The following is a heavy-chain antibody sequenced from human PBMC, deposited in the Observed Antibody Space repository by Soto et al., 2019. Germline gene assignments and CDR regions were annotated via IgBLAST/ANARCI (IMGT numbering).Heavy chain of an antibody. CDR3: ARRPYYYDSSGYSHFDY. V-gene: IGHV1-3*01. J-gene: IGHJ4*02. D-gene: IGHD3-22*01. Sequence: GASVKVSCKASGYTFTSYAMHWVRQAPGQRLEWMGWINAGNGNTKYSQKFQGRVTITRDTSASTAYMELSSLRSEDTAVYYCARRPYYYDSSGYSHFDYWGQGTLVTVSS. CDR1: GYTFTSYA. CDR2: INAGNGNT.